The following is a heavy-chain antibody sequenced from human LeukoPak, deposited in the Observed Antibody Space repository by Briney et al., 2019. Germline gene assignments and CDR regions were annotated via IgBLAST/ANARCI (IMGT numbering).Heavy chain of an antibody. J-gene: IGHJ4*02. V-gene: IGHV3-21*01. CDR1: GFIFSSFR. CDR3: ARNYYDSSGYYYAFDY. D-gene: IGHD3-22*01. Sequence: GGSLRLSCAASGFIFSSFRMNWVRQAPGKGLECVSSISSSGSLIYYADSMKGRFTVSRDSAKNSLFLQLNSLRAEDTAVYYCARNYYDSSGYYYAFDYWGQGTLVTVSS. CDR2: ISSSGSLI.